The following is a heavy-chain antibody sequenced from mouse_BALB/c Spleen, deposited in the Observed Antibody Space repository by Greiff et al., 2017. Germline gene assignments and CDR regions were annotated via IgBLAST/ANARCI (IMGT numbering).Heavy chain of an antibody. J-gene: IGHJ4*01. CDR1: GFTFSDYY. V-gene: IGHV5-4*02. CDR3: ARDGPAMDY. Sequence: EVKLMESGGGLVKPGGSLKLSCAASGFTFSDYYMYWVRQTPEKRLEWVATISDGGSYTYYPDSVKGRFTISRDNAKNNLYLQMSSLKSEDTAMYYCARDGPAMDYWGQGTSVTVSS. CDR2: ISDGGSYT.